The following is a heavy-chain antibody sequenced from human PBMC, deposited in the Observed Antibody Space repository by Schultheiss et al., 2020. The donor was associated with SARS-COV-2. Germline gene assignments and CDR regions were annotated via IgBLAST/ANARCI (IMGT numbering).Heavy chain of an antibody. V-gene: IGHV3-23*01. J-gene: IGHJ4*02. D-gene: IGHD2-15*01. CDR1: GFTFSSYA. Sequence: GGSLRLSCAASGFTFSSYAMSWVRQAPGKGLEWVSAISGSGGTTYYADSVKGRFTISRDNSKNTLYLQMNSLRAEDTAVYYCAKDLAGHPAYLLGYCSGGSCYSAYWGQGTLVTVSS. CDR2: ISGSGGTT. CDR3: AKDLAGHPAYLLGYCSGGSCYSAY.